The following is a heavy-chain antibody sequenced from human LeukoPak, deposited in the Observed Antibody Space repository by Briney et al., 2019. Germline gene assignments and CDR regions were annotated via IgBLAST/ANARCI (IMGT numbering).Heavy chain of an antibody. CDR2: ISSSSSYI. V-gene: IGHV3-21*01. CDR3: ARGGFGEAFDY. J-gene: IGHJ4*02. Sequence: GGSLRLSCAASGFTFSSYGMSWVRQAPGKGLDWVSSISSSSSYIYYADSVKGRFTTSRDNAKNSLYLQMNSLRAEDTAVYYCARGGFGEAFDYWGQGTLVTVSS. D-gene: IGHD3-10*01. CDR1: GFTFSSYG.